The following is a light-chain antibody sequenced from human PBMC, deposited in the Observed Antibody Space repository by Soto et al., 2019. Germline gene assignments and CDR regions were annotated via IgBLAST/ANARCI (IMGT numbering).Light chain of an antibody. CDR3: QQYNIGPPWT. J-gene: IGKJ1*01. CDR1: QSVSSN. CDR2: GAS. V-gene: IGKV3-15*01. Sequence: IEMTQSPATLSVSPGSRATLSCRARQSVSSNLPCYQRRPGQARRLLIYGASTRPTGIPARFSVSGSGTEFSRPNSSLRSEDFALYCCQQYNIGPPWTCG.